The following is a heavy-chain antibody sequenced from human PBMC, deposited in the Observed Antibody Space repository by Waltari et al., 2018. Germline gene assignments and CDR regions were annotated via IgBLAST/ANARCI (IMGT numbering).Heavy chain of an antibody. CDR2: ISYDGSNK. J-gene: IGHJ4*02. Sequence: QVQLVESGGGVVQPGRSLRLSCPASGFTFSSYGMHWVRQAPGKGLEWVAVISYDGSNKYYADSVKGRFTISRDNSKNTLYLQMNSLRAEDTAVYYCAKDQRRNYGGFDYWGQGTLVTVSS. V-gene: IGHV3-30*18. CDR3: AKDQRRNYGGFDY. D-gene: IGHD4-4*01. CDR1: GFTFSSYG.